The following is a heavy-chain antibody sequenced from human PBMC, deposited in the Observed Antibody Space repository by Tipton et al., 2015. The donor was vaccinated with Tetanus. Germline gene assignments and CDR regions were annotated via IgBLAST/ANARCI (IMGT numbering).Heavy chain of an antibody. CDR3: ASSYGSGGSCYSSWFDP. J-gene: IGHJ5*02. CDR2: IYYSGST. V-gene: IGHV4-30-4*01. Sequence: TLSLTCTVSGGSISSGDYYWSWIRQPPGKGLEWIGYIYYSGSTYYNPSLKSRVTISVDTSKNQFSLKLSSVTAADTAVYYCASSYGSGGSCYSSWFDPWGQGTLVTVSS. CDR1: GGSISSGDYY. D-gene: IGHD2-15*01.